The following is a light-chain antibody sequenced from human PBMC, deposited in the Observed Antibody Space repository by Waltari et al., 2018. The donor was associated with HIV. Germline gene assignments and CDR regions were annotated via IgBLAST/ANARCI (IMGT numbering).Light chain of an antibody. Sequence: QSVLTQPPSASGTPGQRVTISCSGSSSNIGSNYVYWYQQLPGTAPKIRSNGNNQRPSAVPDRFSGSNAGTPASLASSGLRSEDEADYYCAAWDDSLSGAVFGGGTQLTVL. CDR1: SSNIGSNY. CDR2: GNN. V-gene: IGLV1-47*01. J-gene: IGLJ7*01. CDR3: AAWDDSLSGAV.